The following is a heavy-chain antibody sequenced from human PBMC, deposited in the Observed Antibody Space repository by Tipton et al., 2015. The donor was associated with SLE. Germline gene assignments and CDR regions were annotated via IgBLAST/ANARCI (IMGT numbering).Heavy chain of an antibody. CDR3: AKDHADYNGGLYY. D-gene: IGHD4-11*01. J-gene: IGHJ4*02. CDR2: ISWDGSST. CDR1: GFTFGDYS. V-gene: IGHV3-43*01. Sequence: SLRLSCAASGFTFGDYSMQWVRQVPGKGLEWVGLISWDGSSTFYADSVKGRFTISRDNTKNSLYLQMSSLKTEDAALYYCAKDHADYNGGLYYWGQGTLVTVSS.